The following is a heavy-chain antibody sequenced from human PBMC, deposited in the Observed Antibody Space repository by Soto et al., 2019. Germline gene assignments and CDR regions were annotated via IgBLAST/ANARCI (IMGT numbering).Heavy chain of an antibody. CDR2: VYYTGTT. V-gene: IGHV4-59*01. Sequence: SETLSLTCTVSGGSISSYFYIWVRQPPGQGLEWIGSVYYTGTTDYNPSLKSRVTISVYTSKTQFSLNLRSVTAADTAVYYCQRDLAAVQSDFDYWGRGTRVPVAS. CDR3: QRDLAAVQSDFDY. D-gene: IGHD6-13*01. CDR1: GGSISSYF. J-gene: IGHJ4*02.